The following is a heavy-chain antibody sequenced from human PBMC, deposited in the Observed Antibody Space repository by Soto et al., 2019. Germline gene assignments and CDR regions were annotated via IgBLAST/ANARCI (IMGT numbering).Heavy chain of an antibody. V-gene: IGHV1-18*01. Sequence: ASVKVSCKASGYTCTNYGISWVRQAPGQGLEWMGWISAYNGNTNYAQKLQGRVTMTTDTSTSTAYMDLRSLRSDDTAVYYCAREKGEHPYFDYWGQGTLVAVSS. CDR3: AREKGEHPYFDY. CDR1: GYTCTNYG. J-gene: IGHJ4*02. CDR2: ISAYNGNT. D-gene: IGHD1-26*01.